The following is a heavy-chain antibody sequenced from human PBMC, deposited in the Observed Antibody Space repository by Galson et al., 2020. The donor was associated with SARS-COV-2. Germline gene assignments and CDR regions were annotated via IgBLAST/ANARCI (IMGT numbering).Heavy chain of an antibody. CDR1: GLTFSSYG. V-gene: IGHV3-33*01. D-gene: IGHD2-2*01. J-gene: IGHJ6*02. CDR3: ARETVVPAANYYYYGMDV. Sequence: GGSLRLSCAASGLTFSSYGMHWVRQAPGKGLEWVAVIWYDGSNKYYADSVKGRFTISRDNSKNTLYLQMNSLRAEDTAVYYCARETVVPAANYYYYGMDVWGQGTTVTVSS. CDR2: IWYDGSNK.